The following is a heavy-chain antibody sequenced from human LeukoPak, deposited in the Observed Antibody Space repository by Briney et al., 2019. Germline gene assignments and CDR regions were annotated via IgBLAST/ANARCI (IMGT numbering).Heavy chain of an antibody. J-gene: IGHJ6*02. V-gene: IGHV3-21*01. Sequence: GGSLRLSGAASGFTLSTYSMNWVRQAPGKGLEWVSSISSSATYMYYADSVKGRFTISRDNAKNSLYLQMNSLRAEDTAVYYCARGGVGLVIIPGWEYDYYGLDVWGQGTTVTVSS. CDR1: GFTLSTYS. CDR3: ARGGVGLVIIPGWEYDYYGLDV. CDR2: ISSSATYM. D-gene: IGHD3/OR15-3a*01.